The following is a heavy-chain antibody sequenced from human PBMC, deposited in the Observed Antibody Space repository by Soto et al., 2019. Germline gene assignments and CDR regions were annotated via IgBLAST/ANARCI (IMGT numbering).Heavy chain of an antibody. J-gene: IGHJ3*01. CDR1: GGSITIDHYY. Sequence: QLQLHESGPGLVKPSETLSLTCTVFGGSITIDHYYWAWIRQPPGKRLEWIATVYHGGSTFYNPALQRRVTISMDKSANRFSLELNSVTAAGTAVYFCARSLMDSHTGGGVFHVWGQGTMATVSS. CDR2: VYHGGST. CDR3: ARSLMDSHTGGGVFHV. D-gene: IGHD2-2*03. V-gene: IGHV4-39*01.